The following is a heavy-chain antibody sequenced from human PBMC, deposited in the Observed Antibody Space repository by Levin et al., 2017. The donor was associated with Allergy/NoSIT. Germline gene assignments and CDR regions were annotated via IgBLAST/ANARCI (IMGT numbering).Heavy chain of an antibody. CDR1: GFTFTNAW. D-gene: IGHD3-9*01. J-gene: IGHJ4*02. Sequence: GGSLRLSCIASGFTFTNAWMNWVRQAPGKGLEWVGRIKTKTDGGTTDYAAPVKGRFTISRDDSRNTVNLQMNSLQTDDTAEYHGITVPLVRYFDWFQKSSDYWGQGTLVTVSS. CDR3: ITVPLVRYFDWFQKSSDY. CDR2: IKTKTDGGTT. V-gene: IGHV3-15*01.